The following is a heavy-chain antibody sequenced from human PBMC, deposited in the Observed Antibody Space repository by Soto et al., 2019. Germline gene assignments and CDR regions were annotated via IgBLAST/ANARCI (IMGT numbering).Heavy chain of an antibody. J-gene: IGHJ4*02. CDR1: GFSLTTSGVG. V-gene: IGHV2-5*02. D-gene: IGHD3-3*01. CDR2: IYWDDDK. CDR3: AHRVLRTVFGLVTTTAIYFDF. Sequence: QITLNESGPTVVSPTETLTLTCRFSGFSLTTSGVGVGWIRQSPGKGPEWLALIYWDDDKRYSASLKSRLTITKDTSKNQVVLTVSDLDPTDTATYYCAHRVLRTVFGLVTTTAIYFDFWGQGTPVAVSS.